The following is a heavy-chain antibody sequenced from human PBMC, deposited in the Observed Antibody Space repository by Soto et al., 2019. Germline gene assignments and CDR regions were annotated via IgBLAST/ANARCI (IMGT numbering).Heavy chain of an antibody. Sequence: PGGSLRLSCAASGFTFSNYAMSWVRQAPGKGLEWVSAISGSGRETFYPDSFKGRFTISRDNSKNMLSLQMGSLRLEDTAVYYCAKDSSIHPFDYWGQGTLVTVSS. CDR3: AKDSSIHPFDY. CDR1: GFTFSNYA. V-gene: IGHV3-23*01. CDR2: ISGSGRET. J-gene: IGHJ4*02. D-gene: IGHD2-2*01.